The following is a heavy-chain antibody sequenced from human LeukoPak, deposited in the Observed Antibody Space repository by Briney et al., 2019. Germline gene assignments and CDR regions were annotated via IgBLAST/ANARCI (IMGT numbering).Heavy chain of an antibody. CDR1: GGTFSSYA. Sequence: ASVKVSCKASGGTFSSYAIGWVRQAPGQGLEWMGGIIPIFGTANYAQKFQGRVTITADESTSTAYMELSSLRSEDTAVYYCARDTPTVTTIWFDPWGQGTLVTVSS. CDR3: ARDTPTVTTIWFDP. J-gene: IGHJ5*02. D-gene: IGHD4-11*01. CDR2: IIPIFGTA. V-gene: IGHV1-69*13.